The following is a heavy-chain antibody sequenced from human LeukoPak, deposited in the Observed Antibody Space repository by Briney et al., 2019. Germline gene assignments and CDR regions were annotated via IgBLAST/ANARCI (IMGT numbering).Heavy chain of an antibody. CDR1: GFTLSSYN. CDR2: ISKSRSYV. CDR3: ARENYYGSGCYYTPACFGY. D-gene: IGHD3-10*01. V-gene: IGHV3-21*01. Sequence: GGSLRLSCGASGFTLSSYNMNWARDAPGGGLEWVSYISKSRSYVYYASSSRGRFTISRYNAKSSLYLKMNSLRAEDTAVYYCARENYYGSGCYYTPACFGYWGRGTLVTVSS. J-gene: IGHJ4*02.